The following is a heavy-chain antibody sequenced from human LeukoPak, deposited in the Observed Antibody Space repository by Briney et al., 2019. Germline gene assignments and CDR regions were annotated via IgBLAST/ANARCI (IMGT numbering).Heavy chain of an antibody. J-gene: IGHJ6*02. CDR1: GFTFSDHY. V-gene: IGHV3-11*04. CDR2: ISSSGSTI. CDR3: ARDYYYYGMDV. Sequence: GGSLRLSCAASGFTFSDHYMSWIRQAPGKGLEWVSYISSSGSTIYYADSVKGRFTISRDNAKNSLYLQMNSLRAGDTAVYYCARDYYYYGMDVWGQGTTVTVSS.